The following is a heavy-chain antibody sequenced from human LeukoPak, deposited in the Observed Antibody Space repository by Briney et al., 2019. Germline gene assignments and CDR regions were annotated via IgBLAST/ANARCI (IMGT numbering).Heavy chain of an antibody. Sequence: KPSETLSLTCTVSGDSISNYYWSWIRQPPGKGLEWIGYIYYTGSTEYHPSLKSRVTISLDTSKNQFSLKLTSVTAADTAVYYCARVYQSAEYYFDYWGQGNLVSVSS. J-gene: IGHJ4*02. V-gene: IGHV4-59*01. CDR2: IYYTGST. CDR3: ARVYQSAEYYFDY. CDR1: GDSISNYY. D-gene: IGHD2-2*01.